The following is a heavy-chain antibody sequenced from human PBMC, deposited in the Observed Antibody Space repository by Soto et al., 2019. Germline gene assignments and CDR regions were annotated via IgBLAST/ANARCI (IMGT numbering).Heavy chain of an antibody. Sequence: QMQLLQSGAEVKKTGSSVKISCNTSGWIFTFQYLHWVRQAPGQGLEWLGWITPYNGNVKYAQHFQGRISLTRENSLTPLYLELRDLRPEDTGLYYCARSATSGYQHFIDSWGQGTLVTVSS. V-gene: IGHV1-45*02. CDR1: GWIFTFQY. CDR3: ARSATSGYQHFIDS. CDR2: ITPYNGNV. D-gene: IGHD6-13*01. J-gene: IGHJ4*02.